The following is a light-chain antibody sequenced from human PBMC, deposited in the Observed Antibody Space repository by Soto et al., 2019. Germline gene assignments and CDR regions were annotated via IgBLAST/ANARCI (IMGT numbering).Light chain of an antibody. Sequence: QSVLTQPPSASASLGASVKLTCTLSSGHSSYAIAWHQQQTEKGPRYLMNLNSDGSHSKGDGIPDRFSGSSSGAERYLTISSLQSEDEADYYCQTWGTGILVFGGGTKVTVL. V-gene: IGLV4-69*01. CDR2: LNSDGSH. CDR1: SGHSSYA. CDR3: QTWGTGILV. J-gene: IGLJ2*01.